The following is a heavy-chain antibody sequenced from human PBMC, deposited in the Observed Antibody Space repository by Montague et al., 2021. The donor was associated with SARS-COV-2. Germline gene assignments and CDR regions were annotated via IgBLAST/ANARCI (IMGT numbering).Heavy chain of an antibody. J-gene: IGHJ4*02. Sequence: SLRLSCAASGLTVNANFMTWVRQAPGKGLEWVSVIYAGGGTDYADSVKGRFTVSRDNSKNTPYLQMNSLRVDDTALYYCASGLGYGDYGDYWGQGTLVTVSS. CDR3: ASGLGYGDYGDY. D-gene: IGHD4-17*01. CDR1: GLTVNANF. CDR2: IYAGGGT. V-gene: IGHV3-53*01.